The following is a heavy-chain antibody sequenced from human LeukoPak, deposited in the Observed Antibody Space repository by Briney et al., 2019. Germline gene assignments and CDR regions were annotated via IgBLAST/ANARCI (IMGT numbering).Heavy chain of an antibody. CDR3: ARDCEYYDGAGRYYTPPGLSDY. CDR2: IWYYGSNN. CDR1: GLHFSCYV. V-gene: IGHV3-33*01. D-gene: IGHD3-10*01. J-gene: IGHJ4*02. Sequence: GGSLRLSCGASGLHFSCYVMQSVRQAPGRGVEWVAVIWYYGSNNNCEDSVQDRLTNSRDTSPNTLYLQMTSLSAEGTAVYYCARDCEYYDGAGRYYTPPGLSDYWGQGTLVTVSS.